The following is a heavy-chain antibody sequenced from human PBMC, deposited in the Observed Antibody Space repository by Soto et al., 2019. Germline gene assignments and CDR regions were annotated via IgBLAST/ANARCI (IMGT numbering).Heavy chain of an antibody. V-gene: IGHV3-30*03. CDR3: ARTPPWMGAAATYFDC. CDR1: GFTFSSYG. J-gene: IGHJ4*02. D-gene: IGHD2-15*01. Sequence: QVQLVESGGGVVQPGRSLRLSCAASGFTFSSYGMHWVRQAPGKGLEWVAVISYDGSNKYYADSVKGRFTISRDNSKNTRYLQLSSLRAEDTAVYYCARTPPWMGAAATYFDCWGQGTLVTVSS. CDR2: ISYDGSNK.